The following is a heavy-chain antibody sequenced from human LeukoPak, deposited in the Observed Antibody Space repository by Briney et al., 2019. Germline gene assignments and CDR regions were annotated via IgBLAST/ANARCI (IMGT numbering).Heavy chain of an antibody. CDR1: GGSISSYY. D-gene: IGHD2/OR15-2a*01. CDR3: ARASSNYYYYYMDV. V-gene: IGHV4-4*07. J-gene: IGHJ6*03. CDR2: IYTSGST. Sequence: SETLSLTCTVSGGSISSYYWSWIRQPAGKGREWIGRIYTSGSTNYNPSLKSRVTISVDKSKNQFSLKLSSVTAADTAVYYCARASSNYYYYYMDVWGKGTTVTVSS.